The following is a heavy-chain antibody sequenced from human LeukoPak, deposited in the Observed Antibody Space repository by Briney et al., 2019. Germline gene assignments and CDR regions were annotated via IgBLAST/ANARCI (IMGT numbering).Heavy chain of an antibody. D-gene: IGHD5-12*01. CDR2: ISSSSSYI. V-gene: IGHV3-21*01. Sequence: PGGSLRLSCAASGFTFSSYSMNWVRQAPGKGLGWVSSISSSSSYIYYADSVKGRFTISRDNAKNSLYLQMNNLRAEDTAVYYCARDSGYGLAFDYWGQGTLVTVSS. CDR1: GFTFSSYS. CDR3: ARDSGYGLAFDY. J-gene: IGHJ4*02.